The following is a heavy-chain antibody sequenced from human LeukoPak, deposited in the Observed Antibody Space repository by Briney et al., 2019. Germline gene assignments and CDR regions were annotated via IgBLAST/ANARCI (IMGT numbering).Heavy chain of an antibody. Sequence: SETLSLTCTVSGGSISSYYWSWIRQPPGKGLEWIGYIYYSGSTNYNPSLKSRVTISVDTSKNQFSLKLSSVTAADTAVYYCAREKRVMVRGVIITANWFDPWGQGTLVTVSS. CDR1: GGSISSYY. J-gene: IGHJ5*02. CDR3: AREKRVMVRGVIITANWFDP. CDR2: IYYSGST. D-gene: IGHD3-10*01. V-gene: IGHV4-59*12.